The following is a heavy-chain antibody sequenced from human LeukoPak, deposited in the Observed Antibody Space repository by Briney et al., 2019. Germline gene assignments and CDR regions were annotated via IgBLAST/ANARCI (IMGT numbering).Heavy chain of an antibody. J-gene: IGHJ4*02. CDR3: ARRAGAPDFDV. CDR1: GGPFVGYY. V-gene: IGHV4-34*01. CDR2: ITHSGGG. D-gene: IGHD3-10*01. Sequence: SETLSLTCTVSGGPFVGYYWTWIRQPPGKGLEWIGEITHSGGGNYNPSLKSRVTISVDSSQNRFSLKVLSVTAADTAVYYCARRAGAPDFDVWGLGTLVSVSS.